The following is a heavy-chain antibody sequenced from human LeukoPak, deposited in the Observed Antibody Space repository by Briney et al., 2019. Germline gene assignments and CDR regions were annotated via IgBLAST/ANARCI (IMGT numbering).Heavy chain of an antibody. V-gene: IGHV3-23*01. CDR2: ISGSGGST. D-gene: IGHD3-10*01. J-gene: IGHJ4*02. CDR1: GFTFSSYA. CDR3: AKDFGSGSYYLPFDY. Sequence: GGSLRLSCAASGFTFSSYAMSWVRQAPGKGLEWVSAISGSGGSTYYADSLKGRFTISRDNSKNTLYLQMNSLRAEDTAVYYCAKDFGSGSYYLPFDYWGQGTLVTVSS.